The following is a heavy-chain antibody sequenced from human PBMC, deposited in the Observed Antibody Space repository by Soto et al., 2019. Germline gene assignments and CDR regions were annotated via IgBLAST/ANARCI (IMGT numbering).Heavy chain of an antibody. CDR3: ARVGTLYAMDV. CDR1: GFTFRDYY. D-gene: IGHD7-27*01. CDR2: ISSGGSPA. Sequence: QVQLVESGGGLVKPGGSLRLSCAASGFTFRDYYMSWIRQPPGKGLEWVSYISSGGSPANDADSVKGRFTISRDNAKNSLYRQMDSLRAEDTAVYYCARVGTLYAMDVWGQGTTVTVSS. V-gene: IGHV3-11*06. J-gene: IGHJ6*02.